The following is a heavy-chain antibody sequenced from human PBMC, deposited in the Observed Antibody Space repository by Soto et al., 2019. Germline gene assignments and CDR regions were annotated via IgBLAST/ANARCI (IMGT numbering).Heavy chain of an antibody. CDR1: GGSFSGYY. CDR3: ARHTPAISISDH. V-gene: IGHV4-34*01. Sequence: SETLSLTCAVYGGSFSGYYWTWIRQPPGTGLEWIGEVNHSGSTNYNPSLKSRVTISVDTSKNQFSLKLSSVTAADTAVYYCARHTPAISISDHWGQGTLVTVSS. D-gene: IGHD2-15*01. CDR2: VNHSGST. J-gene: IGHJ4*02.